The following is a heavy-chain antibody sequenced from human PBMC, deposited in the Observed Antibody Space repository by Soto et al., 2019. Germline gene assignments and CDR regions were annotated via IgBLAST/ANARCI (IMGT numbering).Heavy chain of an antibody. V-gene: IGHV1-18*01. CDR1: GYTFTSYG. CDR3: AIGVGKGEDVSYYDMDV. D-gene: IGHD3-16*01. Sequence: ASVKGSCKASGYTFTSYGISWVLQAPGQGFEWMGWISAYNGNTNYAQKLQGRVTMTTDTSTSTAYMELRSLRSDDTAVYYCAIGVGKGEDVSYYDMDVWGKATTVTVSS. J-gene: IGHJ6*03. CDR2: ISAYNGNT.